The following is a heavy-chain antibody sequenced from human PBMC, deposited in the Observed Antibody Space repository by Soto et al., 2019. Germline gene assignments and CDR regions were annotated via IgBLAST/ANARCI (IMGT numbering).Heavy chain of an antibody. Sequence: QVQLVQSGAEVKKPGASVKVSCKASGYTFTSYGISWVRQAPGQGLEWMGWISAYNGNTNYAQKLQGRVTMTTDTSTSTAYMELSSLRSDDTAVYYCARNRRAFWFGERTPWFDPWGQGTLVTVSS. CDR1: GYTFTSYG. V-gene: IGHV1-18*01. CDR3: ARNRRAFWFGERTPWFDP. D-gene: IGHD3-10*01. CDR2: ISAYNGNT. J-gene: IGHJ5*02.